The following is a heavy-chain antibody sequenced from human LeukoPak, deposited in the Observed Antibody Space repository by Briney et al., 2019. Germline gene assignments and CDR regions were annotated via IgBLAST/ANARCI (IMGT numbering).Heavy chain of an antibody. CDR2: IWYDGSNK. CDR3: ARDGGYCSSTSCYLYNWFDP. Sequence: GRSLRLSCAASGFTFSSYGMHWVRQAPGKGLEWVAVIWYDGSNKYYADSVKGRFTVSRDNSKNTLYLQMNSLRAEDTAVYYCARDGGYCSSTSCYLYNWFDPWGQGTLVTVSS. D-gene: IGHD2-2*01. CDR1: GFTFSSYG. J-gene: IGHJ5*02. V-gene: IGHV3-33*01.